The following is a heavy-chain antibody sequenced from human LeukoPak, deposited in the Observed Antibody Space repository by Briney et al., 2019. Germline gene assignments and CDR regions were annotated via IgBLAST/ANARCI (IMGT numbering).Heavy chain of an antibody. D-gene: IGHD3-22*01. V-gene: IGHV4-59*11. Sequence: SETLSLTCTVSGGSISSRYWSWIRQPPGKGLEWIGYIYYSGSTNYNPSLKSRVTISVDTSKNQFSLKLSSVTAADTAVYYCASYSYYYDSSGYFDYWGQGTLVTVSS. CDR3: ASYSYYYDSSGYFDY. CDR2: IYYSGST. J-gene: IGHJ4*02. CDR1: GGSISSRY.